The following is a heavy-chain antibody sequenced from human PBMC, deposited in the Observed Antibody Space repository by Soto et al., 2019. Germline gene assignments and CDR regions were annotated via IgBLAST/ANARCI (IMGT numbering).Heavy chain of an antibody. CDR2: IYYSGNS. D-gene: IGHD2-15*01. CDR3: ARDRGYCGGGSCFSRDGYYGMDV. J-gene: IGHJ6*02. CDR1: GGSISSGVYY. Sequence: SETLSLTCTVSGGSISSGVYYWSWIRHRPGKGLEWIGYIYYSGNSYYNPSLKSRVTISVDTSKNQFSLKLNSVTAADTAVYYCARDRGYCGGGSCFSRDGYYGMDVWGQGTTVTVSS. V-gene: IGHV4-31*03.